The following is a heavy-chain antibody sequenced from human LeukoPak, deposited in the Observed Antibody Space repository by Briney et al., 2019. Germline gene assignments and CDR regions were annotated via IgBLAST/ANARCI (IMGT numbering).Heavy chain of an antibody. J-gene: IGHJ4*02. Sequence: SVKVSCKASGGTFSSYAISWVRQAPGQGLEWMGGIIPIFGTANYAQKFQGRVTITADESTSTAYMELSSLRSEDMAVYYCATLPIYYDFWSGYIYWGQGTLVTVSS. V-gene: IGHV1-69*01. CDR3: ATLPIYYDFWSGYIY. CDR1: GGTFSSYA. CDR2: IIPIFGTA. D-gene: IGHD3-3*01.